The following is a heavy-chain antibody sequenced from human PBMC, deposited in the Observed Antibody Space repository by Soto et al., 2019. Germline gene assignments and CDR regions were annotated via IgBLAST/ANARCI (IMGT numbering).Heavy chain of an antibody. Sequence: PGGSLRLSCAASGFTFSSYWMHWVRQAPGKGLEWVSRINSDGSSTSYADSVKGRFTISRDNAKNTLYLQMNSLRAEVTVVYYCARVDLSDAFDIWGQGTMVTVSS. J-gene: IGHJ3*02. CDR3: ARVDLSDAFDI. CDR1: GFTFSSYW. V-gene: IGHV3-74*01. CDR2: INSDGSST.